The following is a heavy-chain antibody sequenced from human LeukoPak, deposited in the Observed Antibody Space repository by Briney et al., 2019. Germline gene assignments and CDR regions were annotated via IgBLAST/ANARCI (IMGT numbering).Heavy chain of an antibody. CDR2: INHSGST. CDR3: ARGYCTNGVCHEDDAFDI. J-gene: IGHJ3*02. Sequence: PSETLSLTCAVYGGSFSGYYWSWIRQPPGKGLEWIGEINHSGSTNYNPSLKSRVTISVGTSKNQFSLKLSSVTAADTAVYYCARGYCTNGVCHEDDAFDIWGQGTMVTVSS. CDR1: GGSFSGYY. V-gene: IGHV4-34*01. D-gene: IGHD2-8*01.